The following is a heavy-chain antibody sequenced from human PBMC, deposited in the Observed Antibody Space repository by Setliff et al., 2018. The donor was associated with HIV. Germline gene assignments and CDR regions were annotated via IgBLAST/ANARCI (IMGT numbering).Heavy chain of an antibody. CDR3: ARDYYDLSSYHHYRHDCFDP. CDR1: GYTFTSYD. CDR2: MNPNNGNT. V-gene: IGHV1-8*02. D-gene: IGHD3-10*01. J-gene: IGHJ5*02. Sequence: GASVKVSCKASGYTFTSYDINWVRQATGQGLEWMGWMNPNNGNTGYAQKFQGRVTMTTDTATSTAYMELRSLRSDDTAVYYCARDYYDLSSYHHYRHDCFDPWGQGTLVTVSS.